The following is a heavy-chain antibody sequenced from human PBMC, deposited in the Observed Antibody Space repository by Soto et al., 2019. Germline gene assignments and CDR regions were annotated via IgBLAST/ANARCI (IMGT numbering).Heavy chain of an antibody. Sequence: PGGSLSLSCVASGFTVTEIYMTWVRQAPGKGLDWVSVIYNEFTDYADSVRGRFSISTDSSKNALYLQMNSLRAEDSAVYYCVREPRYCSGGSCSIMGDAFDIWGQGTMVTVSS. J-gene: IGHJ3*02. CDR3: VREPRYCSGGSCSIMGDAFDI. V-gene: IGHV3-66*01. D-gene: IGHD2-15*01. CDR1: GFTVTEIY. CDR2: IYNEFT.